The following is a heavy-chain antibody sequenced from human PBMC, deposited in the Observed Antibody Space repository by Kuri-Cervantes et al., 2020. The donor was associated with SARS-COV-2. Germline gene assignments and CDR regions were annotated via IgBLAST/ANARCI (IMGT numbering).Heavy chain of an antibody. Sequence: GGSLRLSCAVSGFTVSRNYMSWVRQAPGKGLEWVSIIYRGGTTYYADSVKGRFTISRDIAKDSVYLQMNNLRVEDTAVYYCAREARQYCDSSTCYVGPSDDYWGQGTLVTVSS. V-gene: IGHV3-53*01. CDR1: GFTVSRNY. J-gene: IGHJ4*02. CDR3: AREARQYCDSSTCYVGPSDDY. CDR2: IYRGGTT. D-gene: IGHD2-2*01.